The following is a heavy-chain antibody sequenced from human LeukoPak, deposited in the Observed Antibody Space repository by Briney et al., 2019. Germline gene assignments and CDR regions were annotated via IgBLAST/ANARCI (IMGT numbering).Heavy chain of an antibody. CDR3: ARAYAGYASRFDY. Sequence: SETLSLTCSVSGDSMSNYYWSWIRQPAGKRLECIGRIYSSGGTRYNPSLKSRVTISVDTSKNQFSLKLSSVIEADTAVYYCARAYAGYASRFDYWGQGILVTVSS. CDR2: IYSSGGT. CDR1: GDSMSNYY. J-gene: IGHJ4*02. V-gene: IGHV4-4*07. D-gene: IGHD1-1*01.